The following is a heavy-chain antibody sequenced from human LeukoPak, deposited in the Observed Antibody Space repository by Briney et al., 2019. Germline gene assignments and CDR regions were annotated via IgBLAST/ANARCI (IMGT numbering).Heavy chain of an antibody. CDR3: VNVCPNGGRCFYVPV. D-gene: IGHD2-15*01. CDR2: ISPDGGSA. J-gene: IGHJ4*02. CDR1: GFTFSSYE. Sequence: PGGALRLSCSASGFTFSSYEMHWVRQAPGKGLEYVSSISPDGGSAYYADSVKGRFTISRDNFKNMVSLQMSSLRVEDTAVYYCVNVCPNGGRCFYVPVGGQGTLVTVSS. V-gene: IGHV3-64D*06.